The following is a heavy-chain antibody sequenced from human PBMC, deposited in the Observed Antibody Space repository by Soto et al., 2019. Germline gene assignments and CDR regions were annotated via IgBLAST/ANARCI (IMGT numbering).Heavy chain of an antibody. J-gene: IGHJ5*02. D-gene: IGHD6-13*01. Sequence: SETLSLTCTVSGGSVSGASYYWSWIRQPPGKTLEWIGYIYYRGNTNYNPSLKSRVTISIDTPKNQFSLQLSSVTAADTAVYYCAGDVSSSSPWFDPWGPGTLVTVSS. V-gene: IGHV4-61*01. CDR2: IYYRGNT. CDR3: AGDVSSSSPWFDP. CDR1: GGSVSGASYY.